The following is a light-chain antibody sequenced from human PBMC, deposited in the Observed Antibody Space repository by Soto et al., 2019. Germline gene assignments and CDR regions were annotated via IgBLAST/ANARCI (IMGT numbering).Light chain of an antibody. CDR1: QIVLYSSNY. J-gene: IGKJ1*01. CDR3: QQYHTTPVT. CDR2: WAS. Sequence: DIVMTQSPDSLSVSLGERATINCKSSQIVLYSSNYLAWYQQKAGQPPKLLIYWASTRESGVPDRFSGSGSGTDFTLTISSLQAEDVATYYCQQYHTTPVTFGQGTKVEI. V-gene: IGKV4-1*01.